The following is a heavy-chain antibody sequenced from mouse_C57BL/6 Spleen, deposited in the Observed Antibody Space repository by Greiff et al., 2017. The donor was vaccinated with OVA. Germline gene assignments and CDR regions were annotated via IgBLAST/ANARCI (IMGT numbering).Heavy chain of an antibody. CDR1: GYTFTSYW. V-gene: IGHV1-69*01. J-gene: IGHJ1*03. D-gene: IGHD1-1*01. CDR3: ARHGSSHWYFDV. Sequence: QVQLQQPGAELVMPGASVQLSCKASGYTFTSYWMHWVKQRPGQGLEWLGEIDPSDSSTNYNQKFKGKSTLTVDKSSSTAYMQLSSLTSEDSAVYYCARHGSSHWYFDVWGTGTTVTVSS. CDR2: IDPSDSST.